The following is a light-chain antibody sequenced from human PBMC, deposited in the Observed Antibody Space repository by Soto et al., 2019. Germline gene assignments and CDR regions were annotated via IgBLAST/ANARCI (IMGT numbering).Light chain of an antibody. CDR2: GAS. J-gene: IGKJ1*01. CDR3: QQYLDWPRT. V-gene: IGKV3-15*01. CDR1: QSVSNN. Sequence: EIVLTQSPGTLSLSPGERATLSCRASQSVSNNYLAWYQQKPGQAPRLLIHGASTRATGIPARFSGSGSGTVFTLTISSLQSDDFAVYYCQQYLDWPRTFGQGTKVDIK.